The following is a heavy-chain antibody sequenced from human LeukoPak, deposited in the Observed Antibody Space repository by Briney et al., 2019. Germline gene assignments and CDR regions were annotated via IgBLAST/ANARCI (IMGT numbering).Heavy chain of an antibody. J-gene: IGHJ3*01. Sequence: GGSLRLSCAASGFTFSSYSMNWVRQAPGKGLEWVSSISSSSSYIYYADSVKGRFTISRDNAKNSLYLQMNSLRAEDTAVYYCARYPAAGTEEVWGQGTMVTVSS. CDR3: ARYPAAGTEEV. V-gene: IGHV3-21*01. CDR2: ISSSSSYI. D-gene: IGHD6-19*01. CDR1: GFTFSSYS.